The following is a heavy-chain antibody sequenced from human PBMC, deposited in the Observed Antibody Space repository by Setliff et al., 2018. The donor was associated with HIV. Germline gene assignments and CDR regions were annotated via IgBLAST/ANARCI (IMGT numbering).Heavy chain of an antibody. J-gene: IGHJ5*02. CDR1: GGSISGYY. D-gene: IGHD2-15*01. CDR3: AREKGFGGATGWFDP. CDR2: IESSRRT. Sequence: PSETLSLTCTVSGGSISGYYWTWIRQPPGKGVEWIGRIESSRRTNYNPSLKSRVTMSVDTSKNQFSLRLSSVTAADTAVYYCAREKGFGGATGWFDPWGQGTLVTVSS. V-gene: IGHV4-4*07.